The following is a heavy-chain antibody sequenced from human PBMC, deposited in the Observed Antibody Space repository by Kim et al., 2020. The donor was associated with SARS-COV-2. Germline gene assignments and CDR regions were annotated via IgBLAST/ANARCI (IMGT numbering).Heavy chain of an antibody. J-gene: IGHJ6*01. Sequence: SETLSLTCAVYGGSFSGYYWSWIRQPPGKGLEWIGEINHSGSTNYNPSLKSRVTISVDTSKNQFSLKLSSVTAADTAVYYCARVGYYGSGRKYYYYGMDV. D-gene: IGHD3-10*01. CDR2: INHSGST. CDR3: ARVGYYGSGRKYYYYGMDV. V-gene: IGHV4-34*01. CDR1: GGSFSGYY.